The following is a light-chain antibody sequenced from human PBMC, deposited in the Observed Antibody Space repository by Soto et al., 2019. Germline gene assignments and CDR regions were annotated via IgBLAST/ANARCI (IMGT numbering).Light chain of an antibody. CDR1: SSDVGLYDY. Sequence: QSVLTQPASVSGSPGQSITISCTGTSSDVGLYDYVSWYQQHPGKAPQLMIYAVSNRPSGVSNRFSGSKSGNTASLTISGLQAEDEGDYYCCSYAGSYNIYLFGTGTKVTVL. CDR3: CSYAGSYNIYL. J-gene: IGLJ1*01. CDR2: AVS. V-gene: IGLV2-14*01.